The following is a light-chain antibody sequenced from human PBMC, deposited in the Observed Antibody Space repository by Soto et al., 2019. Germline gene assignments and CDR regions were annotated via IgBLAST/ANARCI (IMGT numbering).Light chain of an antibody. CDR1: SGDLPGANP. J-gene: IGLJ2*01. V-gene: IGLV2-14*03. CDR2: DVS. CDR3: SSYIASDILV. Sequence: QSVLAQPASVSGSRGQSITFSCTGTSGDLPGANPVSWYQQHPGKAPILIIYDVSKRPSGVSDRFSGSKSGNTASLTISGLQAEDEADYYCSSYIASDILVFGGGTKVTVL.